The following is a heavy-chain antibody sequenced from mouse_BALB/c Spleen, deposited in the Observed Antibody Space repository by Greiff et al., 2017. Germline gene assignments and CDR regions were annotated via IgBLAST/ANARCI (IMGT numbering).Heavy chain of an antibody. CDR1: GYSFTDYN. CDR3: ARSRIYYYGSSYWYFDV. J-gene: IGHJ1*01. D-gene: IGHD1-1*01. V-gene: IGHV1S135*01. Sequence: VHVKQSGPELVKPGASVKVSCTASGYSFTDYNMYWVKQSHGKSLEWIGYIDPYNGGTSYNQKFKGKATLTVDKSSSTAFMHLNSLTSEDSAVYYCARSRIYYYGSSYWYFDVWGAGTTVTVSS. CDR2: IDPYNGGT.